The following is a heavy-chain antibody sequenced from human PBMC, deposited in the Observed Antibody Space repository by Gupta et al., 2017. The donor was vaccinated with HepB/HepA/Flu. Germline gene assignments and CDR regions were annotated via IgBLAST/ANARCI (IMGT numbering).Heavy chain of an antibody. Sequence: QVQLVQSGAEVKKPGASVKVSCKASGYTFTGYYMHWVRQAPGQGLEWMGWINPNSGGTNYAQKFQGWVTMTRDTSISTAYMELSRLRSDDTAVYYCERDLGYSRTPYGMDVWGQGTTVTVS. CDR3: ERDLGYSRTPYGMDV. V-gene: IGHV1-2*04. D-gene: IGHD6-13*01. J-gene: IGHJ6*02. CDR2: INPNSGGT. CDR1: GYTFTGYY.